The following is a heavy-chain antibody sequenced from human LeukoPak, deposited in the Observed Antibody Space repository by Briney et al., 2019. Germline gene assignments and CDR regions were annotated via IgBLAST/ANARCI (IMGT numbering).Heavy chain of an antibody. V-gene: IGHV3-30*02. CDR3: AKDSAWSAAGIYYFDY. J-gene: IGHJ4*02. Sequence: GGSLRLSCAASGFTFSSYSMNWVRQAPGKGLEWVAFIRYDGSNKYYADSVKGRFTISRDNSKNTLYLQMNSLRAEDTAVYYCAKDSAWSAAGIYYFDYWGQGTLVTVSS. CDR1: GFTFSSYS. CDR2: IRYDGSNK. D-gene: IGHD6-13*01.